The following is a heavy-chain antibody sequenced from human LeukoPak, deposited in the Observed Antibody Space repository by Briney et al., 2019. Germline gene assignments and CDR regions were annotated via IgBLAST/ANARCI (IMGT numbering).Heavy chain of an antibody. CDR2: IDHDGSTT. V-gene: IGHV3-74*01. CDR1: GFTFSSSW. Sequence: PGGSLRLSCAASGFTFSSSWMHWVRQAPGKGLVWVSRIDHDGSTTNYVDSVEGRFTISRDNAKNTLYLQMNSLRAEDTAVFYCVRDRFYAMDVWGQGTTVTVSS. J-gene: IGHJ6*02. CDR3: VRDRFYAMDV.